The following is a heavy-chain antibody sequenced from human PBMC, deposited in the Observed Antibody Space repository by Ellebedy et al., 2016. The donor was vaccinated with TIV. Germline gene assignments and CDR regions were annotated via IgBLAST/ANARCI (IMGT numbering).Heavy chain of an antibody. CDR3: ARAGSGLFYLDY. CDR2: ISTSGSYT. V-gene: IGHV3-11*06. J-gene: IGHJ4*02. Sequence: GESLKISCAASGLTFSDYYMHWIRQAPGKGLEWVSYISTSGSYTNYAGSVKGRFTISRDNTKNSLYLQMNSLRAEDTAVYYCARAGSGLFYLDYWGRGTLVTVSS. D-gene: IGHD3-10*01. CDR1: GLTFSDYY.